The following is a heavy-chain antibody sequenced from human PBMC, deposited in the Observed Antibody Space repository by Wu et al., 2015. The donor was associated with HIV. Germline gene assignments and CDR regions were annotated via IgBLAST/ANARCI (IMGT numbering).Heavy chain of an antibody. J-gene: IGHJ6*02. CDR3: ARRGRRYYDSSGYRRYYYGMDV. Sequence: QVQLVQSGAEVKKPGASVKVSCKASGYTFTGYYMHWVRQAPGQGLEWMGWINPNSGGTNYAQKFQGRVTMTRDTSISTAYMELSRLRSDDTAVYYCARRGRRYYDSSGYRRYYYGMDVVGPRDHGHRLL. V-gene: IGHV1-2*02. D-gene: IGHD3-22*01. CDR1: GYTFTGYY. CDR2: INPNSGGT.